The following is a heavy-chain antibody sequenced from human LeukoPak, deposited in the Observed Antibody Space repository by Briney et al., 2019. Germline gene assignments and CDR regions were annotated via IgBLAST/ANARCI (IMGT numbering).Heavy chain of an antibody. D-gene: IGHD3-3*01. CDR3: VRRGGFWSGHYMG. Sequence: SETLSLTCTVSGGSISSSSYYGGWIRQPPGKGLECIGSIYYSGSTYYNPSLKSRVTISVDTSKNQFSLKLSSVTAADTPVYYCVRRGGFWSGHYMGGGHGNLVTVSS. CDR1: GGSISSSSYY. J-gene: IGHJ4*01. CDR2: IYYSGST. V-gene: IGHV4-39*01.